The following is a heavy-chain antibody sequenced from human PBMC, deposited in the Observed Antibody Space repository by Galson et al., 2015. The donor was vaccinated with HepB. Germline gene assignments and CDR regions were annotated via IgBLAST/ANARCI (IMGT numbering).Heavy chain of an antibody. D-gene: IGHD6-13*01. J-gene: IGHJ3*02. V-gene: IGHV2-70*01. CDR1: GFSLSTSGMC. CDR3: ARTPGYSSSWFAFDI. Sequence: PALVKPTQTLTLTCTFSGFSLSTSGMCVSWIRQPPGKALEWLALIDWDDDKYYSTPLKTRLTISKDTSKNQVVLTMTNMDPVDTATYYCARTPGYSSSWFAFDIWGQGTMVTVSS. CDR2: IDWDDDK.